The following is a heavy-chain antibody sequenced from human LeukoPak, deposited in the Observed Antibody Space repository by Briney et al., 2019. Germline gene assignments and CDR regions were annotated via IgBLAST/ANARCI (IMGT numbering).Heavy chain of an antibody. D-gene: IGHD6-6*01. CDR1: GFTFSSYS. Sequence: AGGSLRLSCAASGFTFSSYSMNWVRQAPGKGLEWVSSISSSSNYIYYADSVKGRFTISRDNAKNSLYLQMNSLRAEDTAVYYCARASYSSSSGLDYWGQGTLVTVSS. V-gene: IGHV3-21*01. J-gene: IGHJ4*02. CDR2: ISSSSNYI. CDR3: ARASYSSSSGLDY.